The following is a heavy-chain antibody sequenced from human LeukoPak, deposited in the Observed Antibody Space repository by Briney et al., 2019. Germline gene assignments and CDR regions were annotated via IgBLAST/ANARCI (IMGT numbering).Heavy chain of an antibody. CDR3: ARLPSDYMDV. J-gene: IGHJ6*03. V-gene: IGHV4-4*09. CDR2: INSGGTS. CDR1: GGSISSDY. Sequence: TPSETLSLTCTVSGGSISSDYWNWIRQPPGKGLEWVGYINSGGTSNYNPSLGSRVTMSVNTSKNQFNLRLSSVTAADTAVYYCARLPSDYMDVWAKGPRSPSP.